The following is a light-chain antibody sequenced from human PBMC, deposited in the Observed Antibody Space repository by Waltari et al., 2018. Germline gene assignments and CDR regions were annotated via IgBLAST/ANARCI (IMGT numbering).Light chain of an antibody. V-gene: IGKV3-15*01. CDR1: QRVSSN. Sequence: EIVMTQSPATLSVSPGERATLSCRASQRVSSNVAWYQQKPGQAPSLLIFGASTRATGIPARFSGSGFGTEFTLSISSLQSEDFAIYYCQQYNKWPRTFGQGTKVEI. CDR2: GAS. CDR3: QQYNKWPRT. J-gene: IGKJ1*01.